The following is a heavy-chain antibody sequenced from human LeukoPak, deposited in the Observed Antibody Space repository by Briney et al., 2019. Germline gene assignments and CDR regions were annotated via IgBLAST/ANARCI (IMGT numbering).Heavy chain of an antibody. V-gene: IGHV1-58*02. CDR2: IVVGSGHT. CDR3: AADTLQVGS. J-gene: IGHJ4*02. CDR1: GFTFTNSA. D-gene: IGHD5-24*01. Sequence: GASVKVSCKASGFTFTNSAMQWVRQARGQRLEWIGWIVVGSGHTNYAQKFQERVTTTRDMSTSTAYMEVNSLRFDDTAVYYCAADTLQVGSWGQGTLVTISS.